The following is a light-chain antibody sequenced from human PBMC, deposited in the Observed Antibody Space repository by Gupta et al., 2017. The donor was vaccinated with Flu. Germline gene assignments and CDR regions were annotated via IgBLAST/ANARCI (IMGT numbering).Light chain of an antibody. Sequence: VMTQSLATLSVSPGERATLSCRTSQSVSNNVAWYQQKPGQAPRLLIYGASTRASDIPARFSGSQSGTEFTLTISSLQSEDFAAYYCQQYNRWPYTFGQGTKLEI. J-gene: IGKJ2*01. CDR2: GAS. CDR1: QSVSNN. V-gene: IGKV3D-15*01. CDR3: QQYNRWPYT.